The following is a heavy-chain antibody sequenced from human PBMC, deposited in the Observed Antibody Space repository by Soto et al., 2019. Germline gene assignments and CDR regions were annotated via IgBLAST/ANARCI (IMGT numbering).Heavy chain of an antibody. Sequence: PGGSLRVSCAASGFTFSSCAMKWGRQAPWKGLEWVSLIGESGTPTYYADSVKGRFTISRDNSGNTLFLEMYSLRAEDTAVYYCARYIPGVRYYGMDVWGQGTTVTV. CDR1: GFTFSSCA. J-gene: IGHJ6*02. D-gene: IGHD2-2*01. V-gene: IGHV3-23*01. CDR3: ARYIPGVRYYGMDV. CDR2: IGESGTPT.